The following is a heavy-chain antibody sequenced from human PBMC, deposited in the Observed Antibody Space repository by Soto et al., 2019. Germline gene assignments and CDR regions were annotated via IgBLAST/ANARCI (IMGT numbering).Heavy chain of an antibody. D-gene: IGHD4-4*01. CDR2: ISSSGSTI. CDR3: AREAHYINWFDH. CDR1: GFTFSSYS. V-gene: IGHV3-48*02. J-gene: IGHJ5*02. Sequence: EVQLVESGGGLVQPGGSLRLSCAASGFTFSSYSMTWVRQAPGKGLEWVSYISSSGSTIYYADSVKGRFTISRDNAKNSLYLQMNSLRDEDTAVYYCAREAHYINWFDHWGQGTLVTVSS.